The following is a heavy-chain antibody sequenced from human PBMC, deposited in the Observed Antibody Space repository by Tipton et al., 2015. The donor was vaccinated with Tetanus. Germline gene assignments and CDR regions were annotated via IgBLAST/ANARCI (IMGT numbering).Heavy chain of an antibody. CDR3: ARVWGRGQLVTKPNWFDP. CDR1: GFTFSDYY. CDR2: ISSSGSTI. D-gene: IGHD6-6*01. Sequence: SLRLSCAASGFTFSDYYMSWIRQAPGKGLEWVSYISSSGSTIYYADSVKGRFTISRDNAKNSLSLQVNSLRAEDTAVYYCARVWGRGQLVTKPNWFDPWGQGTLVTVSS. J-gene: IGHJ5*02. V-gene: IGHV3-11*01.